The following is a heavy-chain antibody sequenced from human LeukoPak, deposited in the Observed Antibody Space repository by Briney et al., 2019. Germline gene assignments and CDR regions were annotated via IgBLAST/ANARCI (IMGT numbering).Heavy chain of an antibody. CDR2: IGSSSSYI. V-gene: IGHV3-21*01. CDR3: AGTTVVTPLVDY. CDR1: GFTFSSYS. J-gene: IGHJ4*02. Sequence: GGSLRLSCAASGFTFSSYSMNWVRQAPGKGLEWVSSIGSSSSYIYYADSVKGRFTISRDNAKNSLYLQMNSLRAEDTAVYYCAGTTVVTPLVDYWGQGTLVTVSS. D-gene: IGHD4-23*01.